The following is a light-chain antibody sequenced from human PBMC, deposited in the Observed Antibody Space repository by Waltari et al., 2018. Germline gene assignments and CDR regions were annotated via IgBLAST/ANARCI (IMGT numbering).Light chain of an antibody. J-gene: IGKJ2*01. CDR3: QQNYRTPRT. Sequence: DIQMTQSPSSLSASVGDRVTITCRAGQSINTYLTWYQQKPGKAPKVLIYAASSLQSGVPSRFRGSGSGTDFTLTISSLQPEDFTTYYCQQNYRTPRTFGQGTKLEIK. CDR1: QSINTY. CDR2: AAS. V-gene: IGKV1-39*01.